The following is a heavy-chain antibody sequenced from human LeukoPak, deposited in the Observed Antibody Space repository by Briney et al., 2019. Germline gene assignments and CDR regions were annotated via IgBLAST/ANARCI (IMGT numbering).Heavy chain of an antibody. D-gene: IGHD3-9*01. CDR2: IYYSGST. J-gene: IGHJ3*02. CDR1: GGSISSYY. V-gene: IGHV4-59*01. CDR3: ARAGWDAFDI. Sequence: SETLSLTCTVSGGSISSYYWSWIRQPPGKGLEWIEYIYYSGSTNYNPSLKTRVTISVDTSKNQFSLKLSSVTAADTAVYYCARAGWDAFDIWGQGTMVTVSS.